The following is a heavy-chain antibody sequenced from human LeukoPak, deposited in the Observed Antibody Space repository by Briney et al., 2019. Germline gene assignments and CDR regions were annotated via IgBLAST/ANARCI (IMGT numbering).Heavy chain of an antibody. Sequence: GGSLRLSCAASGFTFSSYSMNWVRQAPGKGLEWVSSISSSSSYIYYADSVKGRFTISRDNAKNSLYLQMNSLRAEDTAVYYCARLTSAAAGLFDYWGQGTLVTVFS. CDR3: ARLTSAAAGLFDY. D-gene: IGHD6-13*01. CDR1: GFTFSSYS. CDR2: ISSSSSYI. V-gene: IGHV3-21*01. J-gene: IGHJ4*02.